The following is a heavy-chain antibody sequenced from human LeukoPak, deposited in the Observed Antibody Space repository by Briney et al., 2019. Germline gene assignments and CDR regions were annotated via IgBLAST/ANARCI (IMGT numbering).Heavy chain of an antibody. V-gene: IGHV4-61*02. J-gene: IGHJ4*02. CDR3: ARGDGYNLDY. Sequence: SETLSLTCTVSGGSISSGSYYWSWIRQPAGKGLEWIGRICTSGSTNYNPSLKSRVTISVDTSKNQFSLKLSSVTAADTAVYYCARGDGYNLDYWGQGTLVTVSS. CDR2: ICTSGST. CDR1: GGSISSGSYY. D-gene: IGHD5-24*01.